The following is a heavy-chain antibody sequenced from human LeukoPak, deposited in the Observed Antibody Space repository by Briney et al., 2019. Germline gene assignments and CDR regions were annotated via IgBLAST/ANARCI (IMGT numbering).Heavy chain of an antibody. CDR1: GGSISSYY. CDR2: IYYSGST. V-gene: IGHV4-59*01. Sequence: SETLSLTCTVSGGSISSYYWSWIRQPPGKGLEWIGYIYYSGSTNYNPSLKSRVTISVDTSKNQFSLKMTSVTAADTAVYFCARVGSGGAWFDFWGQGTLVTVSS. D-gene: IGHD6-19*01. J-gene: IGHJ4*02. CDR3: ARVGSGGAWFDF.